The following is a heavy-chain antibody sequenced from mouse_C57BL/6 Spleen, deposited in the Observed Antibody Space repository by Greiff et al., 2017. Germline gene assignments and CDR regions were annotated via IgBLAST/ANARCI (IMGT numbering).Heavy chain of an antibody. Sequence: EVKLVESGGGLVKPGGSLKLSCAASGFTFSSYAMSWVRQTPDKRLEWVATISDGGSYTYYPDNVKGRFTISRDNAKNNLYMQMSHLKSEDTAMYYCARDGELYFDYWGQGTTLTVSS. J-gene: IGHJ2*01. CDR3: ARDGELYFDY. CDR2: ISDGGSYT. V-gene: IGHV5-4*01. CDR1: GFTFSSYA.